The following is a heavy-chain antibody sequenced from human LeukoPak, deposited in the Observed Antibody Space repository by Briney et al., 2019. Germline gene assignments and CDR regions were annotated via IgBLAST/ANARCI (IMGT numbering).Heavy chain of an antibody. CDR1: GGSISSGGYS. J-gene: IGHJ4*02. D-gene: IGHD3-3*01. CDR3: ARARITIFGVVQGAFDY. Sequence: PSETLSLTCAVSGGSISSGGYSWSWIRQPPGKGLEWIGYIYHSGSTYYNPSLKSRVTISVDRSKNQFSLKLSSVTAADTAVYYCARARITIFGVVQGAFDYWGQGTLVTVFS. CDR2: IYHSGST. V-gene: IGHV4-30-2*01.